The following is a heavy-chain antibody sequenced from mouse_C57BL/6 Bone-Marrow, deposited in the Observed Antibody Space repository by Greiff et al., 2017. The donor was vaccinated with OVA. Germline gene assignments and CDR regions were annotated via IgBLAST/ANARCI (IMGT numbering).Heavy chain of an antibody. D-gene: IGHD2-12*01. V-gene: IGHV1-55*01. Sequence: QVQLQQPGAELVKPGASVKMSCKASGYTFTSYWITWVKQRPGQGLEWIGDIYPGSGSTNYNEKFKSKATLTVDTSSSTAYMQLSSLTSEDSEVYYCARLRRRAWYAMDYWGQGTSVTVSS. CDR1: GYTFTSYW. CDR2: IYPGSGST. J-gene: IGHJ4*01. CDR3: ARLRRRAWYAMDY.